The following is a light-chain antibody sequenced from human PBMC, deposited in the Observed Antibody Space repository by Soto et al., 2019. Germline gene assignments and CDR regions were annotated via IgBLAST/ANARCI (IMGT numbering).Light chain of an antibody. Sequence: QSVLTQPAFVPGSPGQSITISCSGTSSDVGGYDYVSWYQHHPGKAPKLIIYGVSYRPSEVPNRFSGAKSGNTASLTISGLQAEDEADYYCGSFRSSSTPYVLGTGTKVTVL. J-gene: IGLJ1*01. V-gene: IGLV2-14*01. CDR3: GSFRSSSTPYV. CDR1: SSDVGGYDY. CDR2: GVS.